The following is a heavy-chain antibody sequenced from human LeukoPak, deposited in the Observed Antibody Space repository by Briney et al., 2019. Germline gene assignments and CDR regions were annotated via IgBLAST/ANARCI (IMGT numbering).Heavy chain of an antibody. CDR2: ISSSSSYI. CDR3: ARGGPHDPHDY. D-gene: IGHD3-16*01. V-gene: IGHV3-21*01. CDR1: GFTFDDYA. J-gene: IGHJ4*02. Sequence: GGSLRLSCAASGFTFDDYAMHWVRQAPGKGLEWVSSISSSSSYIYYADSVKGRFTISRDNAKNSLYLQMNSLRAEDTAVYYCARGGPHDPHDYWGQGTLVTVSS.